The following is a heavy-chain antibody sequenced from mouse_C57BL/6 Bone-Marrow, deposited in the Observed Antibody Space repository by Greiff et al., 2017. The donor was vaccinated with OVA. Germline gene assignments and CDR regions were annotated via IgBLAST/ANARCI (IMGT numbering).Heavy chain of an antibody. V-gene: IGHV1-85*01. CDR3: ARKGSQAWFAY. CDR2: IYPRDGST. CDR1: GYTFTSYD. J-gene: IGHJ3*01. Sequence: VQVVESGPELVKPGASVKLSCKASGYTFTSYDINWVKQRPGQGLEWIGWIYPRDGSTKYNEKFKGKATLTVDTSSSTAYMELHSLTSEDSAVYFCARKGSQAWFAYWGQGTLVTVSA.